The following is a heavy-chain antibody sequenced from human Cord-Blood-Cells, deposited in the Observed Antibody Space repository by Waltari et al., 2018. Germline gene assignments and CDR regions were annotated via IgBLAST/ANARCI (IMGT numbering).Heavy chain of an antibody. Sequence: QVQLVQSGAEVKKPGASVKVSCKASGYTFTSYAMHWVRQAPGQRLEWMGWINAGNGNTKYSQKFQGRVTITRDTSASTAYMELSSLRSEDTAVYYCASQGGQQLVRPYYYYYYGMDVWGQGTTVTVSS. CDR1: GYTFTSYA. D-gene: IGHD6-13*01. CDR2: INAGNGNT. V-gene: IGHV1-3*01. J-gene: IGHJ6*02. CDR3: ASQGGQQLVRPYYYYYYGMDV.